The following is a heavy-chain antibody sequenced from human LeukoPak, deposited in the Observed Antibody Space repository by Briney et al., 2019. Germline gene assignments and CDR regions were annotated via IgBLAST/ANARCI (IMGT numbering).Heavy chain of an antibody. CDR3: AELGITMIGGV. D-gene: IGHD3-10*02. V-gene: IGHV3-48*03. Sequence: PGGSLRLSCAASGFTFSTYEMNWVRQAPGKGLEWVSYISSSGSTIYYADSVKGRFTISRDNAKNSLYLQMNSLRAEDTAVYYCAELGITMIGGVWGKGTTVTVSS. J-gene: IGHJ6*04. CDR1: GFTFSTYE. CDR2: ISSSGSTI.